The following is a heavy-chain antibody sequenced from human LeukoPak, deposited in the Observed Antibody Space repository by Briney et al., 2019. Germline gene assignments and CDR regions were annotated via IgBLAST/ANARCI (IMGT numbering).Heavy chain of an antibody. CDR1: GYTFTSYY. CDR2: INPSGGST. D-gene: IGHD1-26*01. CDR3: ATSIVGATKDYYYYYMDV. J-gene: IGHJ6*03. Sequence: GASVKVSCKASGYTFTSYYMHWVRQAPGQGLEWMGIINPSGGSTSYAQKFQGRVTMTEDTSTDTAYMELSSLRSEDTAVYYCATSIVGATKDYYYYYMDVWGKGTTVTVSS. V-gene: IGHV1-46*01.